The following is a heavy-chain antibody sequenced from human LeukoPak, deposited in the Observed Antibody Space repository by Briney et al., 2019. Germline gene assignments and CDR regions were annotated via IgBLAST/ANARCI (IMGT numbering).Heavy chain of an antibody. CDR2: IKQDGSEK. CDR3: ARDNPDYDYIWGSYRGGDAFDI. CDR1: GFTFSSYW. J-gene: IGHJ3*02. D-gene: IGHD3-16*02. Sequence: GGSLRLSCAASGFTFSSYWMSWVRQAPGKGLEWVANIKQDGSEKYYVDSVKGRFTISRDNARNSLYLQMNSLRAEDTAVYYCARDNPDYDYIWGSYRGGDAFDIWGQGTMVTVSS. V-gene: IGHV3-7*01.